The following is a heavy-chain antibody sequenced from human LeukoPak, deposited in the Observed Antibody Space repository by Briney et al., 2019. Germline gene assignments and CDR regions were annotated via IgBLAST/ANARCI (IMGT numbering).Heavy chain of an antibody. D-gene: IGHD6-13*01. V-gene: IGHV1-18*01. J-gene: IGHJ4*02. CDR2: ISAYNGNT. CDR1: GYTFTSYG. Sequence: VSVKVSCKASGYTFTSYGISWVRQAPGQGLEWMGWISAYNGNTNYAQKLQGRVTMTTDTSTSTAYMELRSLRSDDTAVYYCARDTRMRAAAGTPFDYWGQGTLVTVSS. CDR3: ARDTRMRAAAGTPFDY.